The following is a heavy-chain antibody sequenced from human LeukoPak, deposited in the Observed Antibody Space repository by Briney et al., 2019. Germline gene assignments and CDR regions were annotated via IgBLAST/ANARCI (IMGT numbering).Heavy chain of an antibody. D-gene: IGHD3-16*02. CDR1: GFTFSSYS. V-gene: IGHV3-48*01. Sequence: GGALRLSCAASGFTFSSYSMNWVRQAPGEGLEWGSYIISSSSTIYYADSVKGRVTISRDKAKNSLYLQMNSLKAEDTAVYYWARDITFGGVIVRPFDYWGQGTLVTVSS. CDR2: IISSSSTI. CDR3: ARDITFGGVIVRPFDY. J-gene: IGHJ4*02.